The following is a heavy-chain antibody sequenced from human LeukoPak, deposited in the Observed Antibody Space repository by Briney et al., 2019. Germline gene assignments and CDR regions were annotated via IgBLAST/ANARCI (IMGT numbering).Heavy chain of an antibody. D-gene: IGHD1-26*01. V-gene: IGHV3-9*01. CDR3: AKAARGSYSPPFADY. CDR1: GFTFGDCA. Sequence: QPGGSLRLSCEASGFTFGDCAMHWVRQAPGKGLEWVSGISWNSGSIGYADSVKGRFTISRDNAKNSLYLQMNSLRAGDTALYYCAKAARGSYSPPFADYWGQGTLVTVSS. J-gene: IGHJ4*02. CDR2: ISWNSGSI.